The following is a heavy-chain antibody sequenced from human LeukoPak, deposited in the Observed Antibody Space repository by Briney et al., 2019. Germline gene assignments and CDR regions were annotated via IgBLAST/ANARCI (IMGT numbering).Heavy chain of an antibody. CDR2: ISWNSGSI. V-gene: IGHV3-9*01. CDR3: AKGGLGATLAPDFDY. J-gene: IGHJ4*02. CDR1: GFTFDDYA. Sequence: SGRSLRLSCAPSGFTFDDYAMHWVRQAPGKGLEWVSGISWNSGSIGYADSVKGRFTISRDNAKNSLYLQMNSLRAEDTALYYCAKGGLGATLAPDFDYWGQGTLVTVSS. D-gene: IGHD1-26*01.